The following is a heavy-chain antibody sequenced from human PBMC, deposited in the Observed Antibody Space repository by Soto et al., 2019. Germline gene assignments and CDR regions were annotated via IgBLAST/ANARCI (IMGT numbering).Heavy chain of an antibody. CDR3: ASFKDSGYSSGWYPPSFDY. D-gene: IGHD6-19*01. J-gene: IGHJ4*02. CDR1: GYTFTSYD. CDR2: INAGNGNT. V-gene: IGHV1-3*01. Sequence: ASVKVSCKGSGYTFTSYDVNWVRQAPGQGLEWMGWINAGNGNTKYSQKFQGRVTITRDTSASTAYMELSSLRSEDTAVYYCASFKDSGYSSGWYPPSFDYWGQGTLVTVSS.